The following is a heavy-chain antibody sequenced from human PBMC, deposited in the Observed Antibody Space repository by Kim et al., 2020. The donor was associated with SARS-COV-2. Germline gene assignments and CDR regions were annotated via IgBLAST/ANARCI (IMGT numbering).Heavy chain of an antibody. V-gene: IGHV3-53*04. CDR2: ISSSSST. CDR1: GFTVSGYA. CDR3: AKDTGVRECAFVI. J-gene: IGHJ3*02. Sequence: GGSLRLSCAASGFTVSGYAMTWVRQAPGKGLEWVSVISSSSSTYYTDSVEWLITSSRITSENTKYTQNQSRSSVETAVTDGAKDTGVRECAFVIW. D-gene: IGHD7-27*01.